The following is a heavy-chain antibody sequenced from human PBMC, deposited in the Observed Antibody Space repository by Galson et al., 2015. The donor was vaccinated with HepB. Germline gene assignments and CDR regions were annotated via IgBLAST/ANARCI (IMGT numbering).Heavy chain of an antibody. Sequence: SVKVSCKASGYTFIGYGIYWVRQAPGQGLEWMGWISAYNGNTNYAQKFQGRVTMTRGTSTGTAYMELRSLRSDDTAVYYCTREPDPYHDDSSGYYFDYWGQGALVTVSS. CDR3: TREPDPYHDDSSGYYFDY. CDR1: GYTFIGYG. J-gene: IGHJ4*02. D-gene: IGHD3-22*01. V-gene: IGHV1-18*04. CDR2: ISAYNGNT.